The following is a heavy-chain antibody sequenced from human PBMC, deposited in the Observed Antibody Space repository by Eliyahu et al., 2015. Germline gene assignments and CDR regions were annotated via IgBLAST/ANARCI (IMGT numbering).Heavy chain of an antibody. Sequence: EVQLVESGGGLVKPGGSLRLSCEASGFXFXAAWXXWVRQVPGKGLEWVGRIRSKSAGGTTEYAAPVEGRFSISRDDSKNTLYLQMNSLKTEDSGVYYCTNASPDCDSTSCQKFDYWGQGTLLTVSS. CDR2: IRSKSAGGTT. CDR3: TNASPDCDSTSCQKFDY. V-gene: IGHV3-15*01. J-gene: IGHJ4*02. CDR1: GFXFXAAW. D-gene: IGHD2-2*01.